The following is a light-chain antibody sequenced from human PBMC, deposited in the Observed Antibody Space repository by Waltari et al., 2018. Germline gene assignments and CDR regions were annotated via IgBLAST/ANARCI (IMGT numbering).Light chain of an antibody. CDR1: QTINTY. V-gene: IGKV1-39*01. Sequence: DIQMTQSPPSLSASVGDRVSITCRASQTINTYLSWYQQRPGKAPSLLIFATSTLQSGVPSRFTGSGSATTFTLTINNLQPEYFATYYCQQSFRTPLTFGGGTKIEIK. J-gene: IGKJ4*01. CDR3: QQSFRTPLT. CDR2: ATS.